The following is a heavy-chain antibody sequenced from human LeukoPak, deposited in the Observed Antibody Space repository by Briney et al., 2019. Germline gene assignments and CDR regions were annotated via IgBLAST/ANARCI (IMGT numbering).Heavy chain of an antibody. CDR2: ISYDGSNK. V-gene: IGHV3-30*18. J-gene: IGHJ4*02. CDR1: GFTFSSYG. CDR3: AKDSAVGFGELLFYFDY. Sequence: PGGSLRLSCAASGFTFSSYGMHWVRQAPGKGLEWVAVISYDGSNKYYADSVKGRFTISRDNSKHTLYLQMNSLRAEDTAVYYCAKDSAVGFGELLFYFDYWGQGTLVTVSS. D-gene: IGHD3-10*01.